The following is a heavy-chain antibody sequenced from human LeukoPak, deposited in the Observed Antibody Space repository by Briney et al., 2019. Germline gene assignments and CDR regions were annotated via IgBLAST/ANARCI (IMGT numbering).Heavy chain of an antibody. CDR1: GGSISSSSYY. Sequence: SETLSLTCTVSGGSISSSSYYWSWIRQPAGKGLEWIGRIYTSGSTNYNPSLKSRVTMSVDTSKNQFSLKLSSVTAADTAVYYCARDLGIVVVPGSWGNAFDIWGQGTMVTVSS. D-gene: IGHD2-2*03. CDR2: IYTSGST. V-gene: IGHV4-61*02. J-gene: IGHJ3*02. CDR3: ARDLGIVVVPGSWGNAFDI.